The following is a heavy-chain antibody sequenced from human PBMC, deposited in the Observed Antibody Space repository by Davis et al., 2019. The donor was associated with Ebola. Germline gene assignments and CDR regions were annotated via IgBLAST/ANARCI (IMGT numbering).Heavy chain of an antibody. CDR1: GFTFSGSA. J-gene: IGHJ4*02. D-gene: IGHD5-18*01. CDR3: ARMGLRGYSYGYDY. Sequence: PGGSLRLSCAASGFTFSGSAMHWVRQASGKGLEWVGRIRSKANSYATAYAASVKGRFTISRDDSKNTAYLQMNSLKTEDTAVYYCARMGLRGYSYGYDYWGQGTLVTVSS. V-gene: IGHV3-73*01. CDR2: IRSKANSYAT.